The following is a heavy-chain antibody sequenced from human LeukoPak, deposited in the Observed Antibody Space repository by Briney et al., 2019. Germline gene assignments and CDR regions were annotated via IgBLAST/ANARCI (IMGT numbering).Heavy chain of an antibody. D-gene: IGHD3-10*01. V-gene: IGHV1-18*01. J-gene: IGHJ6*03. CDR2: ISAYNGNT. CDR1: GYTFTSYG. CDR3: AREGRVVRGVIITYYYYYMDV. Sequence: ASVKVSCKASGYTFTSYGISWVRQAPGQGLEWMGWISAYNGNTNYAQKLQGRVTMTTDTSTSTTYMELRSLRSDDTAVYYCAREGRVVRGVIITYYYYYMDVWGKGTTVTISS.